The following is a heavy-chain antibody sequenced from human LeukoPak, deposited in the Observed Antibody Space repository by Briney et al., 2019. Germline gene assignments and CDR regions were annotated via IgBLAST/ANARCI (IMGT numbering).Heavy chain of an antibody. D-gene: IGHD2-15*01. V-gene: IGHV1-24*01. Sequence: GASVKVSCKISGYTLTELSIHWVRQAPGIGLEWMGGFAPEDDETIYAQKFQGRVTMTEDTSTDTAYMELSSLKSEDTAVYYCATDRGGSGTYYLNYWGQGTLVTVSS. J-gene: IGHJ4*02. CDR3: ATDRGGSGTYYLNY. CDR2: FAPEDDET. CDR1: GYTLTELS.